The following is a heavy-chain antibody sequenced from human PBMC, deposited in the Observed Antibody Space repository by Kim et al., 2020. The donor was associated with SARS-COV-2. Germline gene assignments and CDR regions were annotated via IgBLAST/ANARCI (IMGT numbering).Heavy chain of an antibody. V-gene: IGHV4-39*01. CDR2: IYYSGST. D-gene: IGHD3-9*01. Sequence: SETLSLTCTVSGGSISSSSYYWGWIRQPPGKGLEWIGSIYYSGSTYYNPSLKSRVTISVDTSKNQFSLKLSSVTAADTAVYYCARHEIGSTYYDILTGYYSSRRYRSRYNWFDHWGQGTLVTVSS. CDR3: ARHEIGSTYYDILTGYYSSRRYRSRYNWFDH. CDR1: GGSISSSSYY. J-gene: IGHJ5*02.